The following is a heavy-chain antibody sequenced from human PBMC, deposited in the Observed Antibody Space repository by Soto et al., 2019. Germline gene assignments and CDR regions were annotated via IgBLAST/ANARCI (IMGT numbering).Heavy chain of an antibody. V-gene: IGHV5-10-1*01. CDR1: GYSFTSYW. CDR2: IDPSDSYT. J-gene: IGHJ6*02. CDR3: ARQPYSIPVCYYYGMDV. D-gene: IGHD6-13*01. Sequence: SLKISCKGSGYSFTSYWISWVRQMPGKGLEWMGRIDPSDSYTNYSPSFQGHVTISADKSISTAYLQWSSLKASDTAMYYCARQPYSIPVCYYYGMDVWGQGTTVTVSS.